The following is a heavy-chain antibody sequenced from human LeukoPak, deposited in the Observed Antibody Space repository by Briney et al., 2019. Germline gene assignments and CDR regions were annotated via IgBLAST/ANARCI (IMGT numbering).Heavy chain of an antibody. CDR3: TTAAWGGRSDY. Sequence: GGSLRLSCAASGFTFSDAWMSWVRQAPGKGLEWVGRIKSKTDGGATEYAAPVKGRFTISRDDLKSTLYLQMNSLKPDDTAIYYCTTAAWGGRSDYWGQGTLVTVSS. CDR1: GFTFSDAW. D-gene: IGHD3-10*01. V-gene: IGHV3-15*01. CDR2: IKSKTDGGAT. J-gene: IGHJ4*02.